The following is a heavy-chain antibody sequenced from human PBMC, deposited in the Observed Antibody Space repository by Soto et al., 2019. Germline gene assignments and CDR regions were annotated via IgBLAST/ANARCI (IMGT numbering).Heavy chain of an antibody. CDR2: INPKTAAT. D-gene: IGHD3-10*01. CDR1: GYSFSDYF. Sequence: QVQLVQSGAEVKKSGASVKVSCKPSGYSFSDYFIQWVRQAPGQGLEWVAWINPKTAATNYAKKFQGRVSLTWDTSYTTAYMELTRLRPDDTAVYYCARIKWGLNYYSGMDVWGQGTKVIVSS. CDR3: ARIKWGLNYYSGMDV. J-gene: IGHJ6*02. V-gene: IGHV1-2*02.